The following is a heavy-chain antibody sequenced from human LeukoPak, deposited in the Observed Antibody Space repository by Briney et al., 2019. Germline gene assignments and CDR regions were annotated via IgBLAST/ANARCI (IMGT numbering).Heavy chain of an antibody. CDR2: INPSGGST. CDR1: GYTFTSYY. D-gene: IGHD3-3*01. J-gene: IGHJ4*02. Sequence: GASVKVSCKASGYTFTSYYMHWVRQAPGQGLEWIGIINPSGGSTSYAQKFQGRVTMTRDTSTSTVCMELSSLRSEDTAVYYCASPRAYEKYYFDYWGQGTLVTVSS. CDR3: ASPRAYEKYYFDY. V-gene: IGHV1-46*01.